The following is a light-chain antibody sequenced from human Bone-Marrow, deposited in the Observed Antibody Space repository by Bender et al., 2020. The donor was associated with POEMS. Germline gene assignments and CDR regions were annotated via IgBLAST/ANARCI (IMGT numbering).Light chain of an antibody. CDR1: NLGSKR. CDR2: ADT. Sequence: SYVLTQPPSVSVAPGQTASINCGGDNLGSKRIHWYQQKAGQAPVVVVYADTERPSGRPARFSAANSGKTAALTISRVGAGDEADYYCQVWDSSSDHVIFGGGTKLTVL. J-gene: IGLJ2*01. CDR3: QVWDSSSDHVI. V-gene: IGLV3-21*02.